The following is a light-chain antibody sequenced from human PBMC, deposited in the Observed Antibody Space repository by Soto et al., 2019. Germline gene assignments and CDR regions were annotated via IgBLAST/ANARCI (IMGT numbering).Light chain of an antibody. CDR3: QQRSSWPRT. V-gene: IGKV3-11*01. Sequence: EIVLTQSPSTLSLSPGERATLSCRASQSVSSYLAWYQQKPGQVPRLVIYDASNRATGIPGRFSGSGSGTDFTLTISSLEPEDFGVYYCQQRSSWPRTFGRGTKVEI. J-gene: IGKJ1*01. CDR2: DAS. CDR1: QSVSSY.